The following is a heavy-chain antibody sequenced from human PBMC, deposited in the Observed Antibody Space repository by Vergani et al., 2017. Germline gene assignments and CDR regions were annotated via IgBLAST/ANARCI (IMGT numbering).Heavy chain of an antibody. V-gene: IGHV4-31*03. CDR1: GGSISCGCHY. CDR3: ARARPAYDFCSGYYMD. J-gene: IGHJ4*02. D-gene: IGHD3-3*01. CDR2: IYYSRST. Sequence: QVQLQESGAGLVKPSQTLSLTCTVSGGSISCGCHYWSRIRQHPGKGLGWIGYIYYSRSTYYNLSLKSRVTISVDTSKNQFSLKLSSVTAADTAVYYWARARPAYDFCSGYYMDWGQGTLVTVSS.